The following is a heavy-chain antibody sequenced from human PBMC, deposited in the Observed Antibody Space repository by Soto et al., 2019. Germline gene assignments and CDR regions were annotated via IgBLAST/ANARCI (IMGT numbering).Heavy chain of an antibody. Sequence: QVQLVESGGGVVQPGRSLRLSCAASGFTFSSYGMHWVRQAPGKGLEWVAVIWYDGSNKYYADSVKGRFTISRDNSKNTLYLQMNSLRAEDTAVYYCARDGHKNWGQRYYYYGMDVWGQGTTVTVSS. CDR1: GFTFSSYG. CDR2: IWYDGSNK. J-gene: IGHJ6*02. V-gene: IGHV3-33*01. D-gene: IGHD7-27*01. CDR3: ARDGHKNWGQRYYYYGMDV.